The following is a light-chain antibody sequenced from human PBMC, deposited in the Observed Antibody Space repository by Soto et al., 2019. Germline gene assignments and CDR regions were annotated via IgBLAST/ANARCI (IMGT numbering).Light chain of an antibody. Sequence: PGERATLSCRASQSLRSGDLACYQQIPGQAPGLLIYGASSRATGIPDGFSGSGSGTEFTLTISTLQSEDFAVYYCQQYNNWALTFGGGTKVDIK. V-gene: IGKV3D-15*01. CDR3: QQYNNWALT. J-gene: IGKJ4*01. CDR2: GAS. CDR1: QSLRSGD.